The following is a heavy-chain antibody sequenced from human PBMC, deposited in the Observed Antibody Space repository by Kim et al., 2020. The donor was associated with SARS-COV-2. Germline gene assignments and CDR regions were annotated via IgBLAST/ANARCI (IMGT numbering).Heavy chain of an antibody. V-gene: IGHV4-4*07. Sequence: SETLSLTCTVSGGSISSYYWSWIRQPAGKGLEWIGRIYTSGSTNYNPSLKSRVTMSVDTSKNQFSLKLSSVTAADTAVYYCARYRGYSYAPAPDDAFDIWGQGTMVTVSS. J-gene: IGHJ3*02. CDR1: GGSISSYY. D-gene: IGHD5-18*01. CDR3: ARYRGYSYAPAPDDAFDI. CDR2: IYTSGST.